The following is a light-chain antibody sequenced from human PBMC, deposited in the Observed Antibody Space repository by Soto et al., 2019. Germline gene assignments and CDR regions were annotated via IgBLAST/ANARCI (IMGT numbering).Light chain of an antibody. CDR3: SSYAGSNTVV. V-gene: IGLV2-8*01. Sequence: QAVVTQPPSASGSPGQSVTISCTGTSSDVGGYNYVSWYQHHPGKAPKLMIYEVSKRPSGVPDRFSGSKSGNTASLTVSGLQAEDEADYYCSSYAGSNTVVFGGGTKVTVL. J-gene: IGLJ2*01. CDR2: EVS. CDR1: SSDVGGYNY.